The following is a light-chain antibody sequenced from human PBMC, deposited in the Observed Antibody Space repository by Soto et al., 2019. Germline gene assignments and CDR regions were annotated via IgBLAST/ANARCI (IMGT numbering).Light chain of an antibody. Sequence: QSVLTQPPSVSEAPRQRVTISCSGSSSSIGNNAVNWYQQLPGKAPKLLIYYDDLLPSGVSDRFSGSKSGTSASLAISGLQSEDEAEYYCAAWDDSLNGVVFVGGTKLTVL. CDR2: YDD. CDR1: SSSIGNNA. CDR3: AAWDDSLNGVV. V-gene: IGLV1-36*01. J-gene: IGLJ2*01.